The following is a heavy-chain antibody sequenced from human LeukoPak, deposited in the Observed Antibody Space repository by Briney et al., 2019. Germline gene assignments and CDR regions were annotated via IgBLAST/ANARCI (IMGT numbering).Heavy chain of an antibody. CDR1: GFTFSSYA. CDR3: AKDRIVVVPARNWFDP. CDR2: ISGSGGST. V-gene: IGHV3-23*01. J-gene: IGHJ5*02. D-gene: IGHD2-2*01. Sequence: GGSLRLSCAASGFTFSSYAMSWVRQAPGKGLEWVSAISGSGGSTYYADSVKGRFTISRDNSKNTLYLQMNSLRAEDTAVYYCAKDRIVVVPARNWFDPWGQGTLVTVSS.